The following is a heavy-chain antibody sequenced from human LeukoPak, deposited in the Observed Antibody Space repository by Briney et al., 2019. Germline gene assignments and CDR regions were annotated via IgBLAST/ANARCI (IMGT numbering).Heavy chain of an antibody. D-gene: IGHD7-27*01. J-gene: IGHJ4*02. CDR2: ITKSGDSE. Sequence: GGSLRLSCVVSGFTFTDHYMSWIRQAPGKGLEWVSYITKSGDSENYVDSVKGRFTISRDDAKNSLYLQMNSLRAEDTAVYYCARGHWGLDYWGQGTLVTVSS. V-gene: IGHV3-11*01. CDR3: ARGHWGLDY. CDR1: GFTFTDHY.